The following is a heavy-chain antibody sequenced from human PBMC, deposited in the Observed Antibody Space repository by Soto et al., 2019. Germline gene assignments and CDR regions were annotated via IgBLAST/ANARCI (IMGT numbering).Heavy chain of an antibody. D-gene: IGHD6-13*01. J-gene: IGHJ4*02. CDR1: GFTFSSYA. Sequence: EVQLLESGGGLVQPGGSLRLSCEASGFTFSSYAMSWVRQAPGKGLEWVSAISGSGGSTYYADSVKGRFTISRDNSKNTLYLQMNSRRAEDTAVYYCAKDGRYSSSWYGGPYYFDYWGQGTLITVSS. V-gene: IGHV3-23*01. CDR3: AKDGRYSSSWYGGPYYFDY. CDR2: ISGSGGST.